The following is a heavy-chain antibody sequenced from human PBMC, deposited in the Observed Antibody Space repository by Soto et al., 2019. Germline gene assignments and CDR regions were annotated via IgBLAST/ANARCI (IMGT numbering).Heavy chain of an antibody. V-gene: IGHV4-59*01. CDR2: IYYSGST. J-gene: IGHJ4*02. D-gene: IGHD6-19*01. CDR3: ARVEVAGYFDY. Sequence: SETLSLTCTVSGGSISSYYWSWIRQPPGKGLEWIGYIYYSGSTNYNPSLKSRVTISVDTSKNQFSLKLSSVTAADTAVYYCARVEVAGYFDYWGQGTLVTVSS. CDR1: GGSISSYY.